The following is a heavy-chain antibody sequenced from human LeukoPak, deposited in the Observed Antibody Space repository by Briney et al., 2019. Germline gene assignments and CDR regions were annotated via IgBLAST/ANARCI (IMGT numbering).Heavy chain of an antibody. J-gene: IGHJ4*02. Sequence: GGSLRLSCAASGFTCSGDWMTWVRQSPGKGLEWVANIKQDGSEKYYVDSMKERFTISRDNTKTSLYLQMNSLRVEDTAVYYCARVRIGSGWFYFDYWAQGTLVTVSS. D-gene: IGHD6-19*01. CDR2: IKQDGSEK. CDR3: ARVRIGSGWFYFDY. V-gene: IGHV3-7*01. CDR1: GFTCSGDW.